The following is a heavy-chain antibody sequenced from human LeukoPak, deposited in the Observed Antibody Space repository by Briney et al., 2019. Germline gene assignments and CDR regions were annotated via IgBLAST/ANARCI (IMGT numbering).Heavy chain of an antibody. CDR3: ARGLGAYYDSSGYYYFDY. CDR2: INHSGST. D-gene: IGHD3-22*01. Sequence: SETLSLTCAVYGGSFGGYYWSWIRQPPGKGLEWIGEINHSGSTNYNPSLKSRVTISVDTSKNQFSLKLSSVTAADTAVYYCARGLGAYYDSSGYYYFDYWGQGTLVTVSS. CDR1: GGSFGGYY. J-gene: IGHJ4*02. V-gene: IGHV4-34*01.